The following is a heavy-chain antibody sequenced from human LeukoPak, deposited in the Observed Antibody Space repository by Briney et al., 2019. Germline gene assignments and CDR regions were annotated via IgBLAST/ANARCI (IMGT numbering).Heavy chain of an antibody. D-gene: IGHD5-18*01. CDR3: AREGETGYSYGYGDY. CDR2: IKQDGREK. Sequence: PGGSLRLSCAASGFTFSSYWMSWVRQAPGKGLEWVANIKQDGREKYYVDSVKGRFTISRDNAKNSLYLQMNSLRAEDTAVYYCAREGETGYSYGYGDYWGQGTLVTVSS. J-gene: IGHJ4*02. V-gene: IGHV3-7*01. CDR1: GFTFSSYW.